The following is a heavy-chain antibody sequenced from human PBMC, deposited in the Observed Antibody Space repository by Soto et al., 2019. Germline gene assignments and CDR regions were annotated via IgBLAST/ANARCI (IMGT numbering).Heavy chain of an antibody. Sequence: VQLLESGGGLVRPGGSLRLSCAVSGFTFGSYPMSWVRQAPGRGLEWVSVISASGYNTYYADSVEGRFTISRDNFKNTLYLQMNSLGGDDTAVYYCAKFGGRGWNDSSSNWFDPWGQGTLVTVSS. J-gene: IGHJ5*02. CDR3: AKFGGRGWNDSSSNWFDP. D-gene: IGHD1-1*01. CDR1: GFTFGSYP. CDR2: ISASGYNT. V-gene: IGHV3-23*01.